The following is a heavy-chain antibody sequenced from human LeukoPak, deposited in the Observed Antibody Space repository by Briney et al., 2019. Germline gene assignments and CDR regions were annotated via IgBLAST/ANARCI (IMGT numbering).Heavy chain of an antibody. CDR3: AKDLYSSSNDY. J-gene: IGHJ4*02. Sequence: GGSLRLSCAASGFTFSSYAMSWVRQAPGKGLEWVSAISGSGGSTYYADSVKGRFTISRDNSKNTMYLQMNSLRAEDTAIYYCAKDLYSSSNDYWGQGTLVTVYS. CDR2: ISGSGGST. D-gene: IGHD6-13*01. V-gene: IGHV3-23*01. CDR1: GFTFSSYA.